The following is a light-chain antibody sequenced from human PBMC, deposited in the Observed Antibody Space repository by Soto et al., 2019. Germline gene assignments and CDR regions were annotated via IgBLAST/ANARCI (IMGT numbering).Light chain of an antibody. CDR2: SNN. Sequence: QSVLTQPPSASGTPGPRVTISCSGSSSNIGSNTVNWYQQLPGTAPKLLIYSNNQRPSGIPDRFSGSKSGTSGTLDITGLQTGDEADYYCATWDGSLPGEVFGGGTKVTVL. V-gene: IGLV1-44*01. J-gene: IGLJ2*01. CDR1: SSNIGSNT. CDR3: ATWDGSLPGEV.